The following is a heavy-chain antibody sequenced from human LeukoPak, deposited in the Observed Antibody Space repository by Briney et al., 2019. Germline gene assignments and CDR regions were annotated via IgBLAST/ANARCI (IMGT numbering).Heavy chain of an antibody. CDR1: GYTFTSYY. Sequence: ASVKVSCKASGYTFTSYYMHWVRQAPGQGLEWMGIVNPSGGSTSYAQKFQGRVTMTRDTSTSTVYMELSSLRSEDTAVYYCARVPYSNYVDYYYYGMDAWGQGTTVTVSS. V-gene: IGHV1-46*01. J-gene: IGHJ6*02. CDR3: ARVPYSNYVDYYYYGMDA. D-gene: IGHD4-4*01. CDR2: VNPSGGST.